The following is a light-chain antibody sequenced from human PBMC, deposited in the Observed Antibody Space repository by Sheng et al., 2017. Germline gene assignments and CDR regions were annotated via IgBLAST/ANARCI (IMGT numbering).Light chain of an antibody. V-gene: IGKV2-30*01. CDR3: MHGYTLGLRCNS. Sequence: DVVLTQSPLSLPVTLGQPASISCSCSSSQSLVNGDGNTYLNWFQQRPGQSPRRLIYNVSNRDSGVPDRFSGSGSGTDFTLKINRVEAEDVGVYYCMHGYTLGLRCNSFGQGTKLEIK. CDR1: QSLVNGDGNTY. J-gene: IGKJ2*01. CDR2: NVS.